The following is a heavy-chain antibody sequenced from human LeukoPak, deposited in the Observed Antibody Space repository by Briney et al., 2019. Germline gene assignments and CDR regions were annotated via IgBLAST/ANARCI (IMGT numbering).Heavy chain of an antibody. Sequence: GGSLRLSCAASGFTFDDYGMSWVRHAPGKGLEWVSGINWNGGSTGYADSVKGRFTTSRDNAKNSLYLQMNSLRAEDTALYYCARDEGAYGYNNWGQGTLVTVSS. J-gene: IGHJ4*02. V-gene: IGHV3-20*04. CDR1: GFTFDDYG. CDR2: INWNGGST. D-gene: IGHD5-24*01. CDR3: ARDEGAYGYNN.